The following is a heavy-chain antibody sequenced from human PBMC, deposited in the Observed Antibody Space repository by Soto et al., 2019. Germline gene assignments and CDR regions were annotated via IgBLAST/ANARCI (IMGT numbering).Heavy chain of an antibody. D-gene: IGHD4-4*01. V-gene: IGHV1-18*04. CDR1: GYTFTNYG. CDR3: ARAVPFTVASRDRRNYFHGMDV. Sequence: QVQLEQSGAEVKKPGASVKVSCKASGYTFTNYGISWVRQAPGQGLEWMGWISAYSGDTNYAQRVQDRVTMTTDRSTSTAYMELRSLRSDDTAVYYCARAVPFTVASRDRRNYFHGMDVWGQGTTVTVSS. CDR2: ISAYSGDT. J-gene: IGHJ6*02.